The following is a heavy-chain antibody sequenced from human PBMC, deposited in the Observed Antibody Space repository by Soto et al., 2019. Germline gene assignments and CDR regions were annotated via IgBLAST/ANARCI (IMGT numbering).Heavy chain of an antibody. J-gene: IGHJ6*02. CDR2: ISGSGGST. D-gene: IGHD6-6*01. V-gene: IGHV3-23*01. CDR1: GFTFSSYA. Sequence: EVQLLESGGGLVQPGGSLRLSCAASGFTFSSYAMSWVRQAPGKGLEWVSAISGSGGSTYYADSVKGRFTISRDNSKNTLHLQMNSLRVEDTAVYYCAKDEAWYSSSSVPYGMDVWGQGTTVTVSS. CDR3: AKDEAWYSSSSVPYGMDV.